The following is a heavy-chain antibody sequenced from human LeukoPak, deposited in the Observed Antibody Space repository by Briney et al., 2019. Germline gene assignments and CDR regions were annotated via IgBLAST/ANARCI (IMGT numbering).Heavy chain of an antibody. J-gene: IGHJ4*02. V-gene: IGHV3-48*01. CDR1: GFTFSGYS. Sequence: GGSLRLSCAASGFTFSGYSMNWVRQAPGKGLEWISYISSDGTTIYYADSVKGRFTISRDNARNSLYLQMNSLRAEDTAVYYCAKDRYSDNTGHHYENEYWGQGTLVTVSS. CDR2: ISSDGTTI. CDR3: AKDRYSDNTGHHYENEY. D-gene: IGHD3-22*01.